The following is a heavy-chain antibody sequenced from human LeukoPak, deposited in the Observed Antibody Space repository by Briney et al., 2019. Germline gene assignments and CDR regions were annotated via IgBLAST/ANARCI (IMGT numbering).Heavy chain of an antibody. D-gene: IGHD6-13*01. CDR3: ARDFASSSWYNWFDP. J-gene: IGHJ5*02. Sequence: NTSETLSLTCTVSGGSISSYYWSWIRQPPGKGLEWIGYIYYSGSTNYNPSLKSRVTISVDTSKNQFSLKLSSVTAADTAVYYCARDFASSSWYNWFDPWGQGTLVTVSS. CDR2: IYYSGST. V-gene: IGHV4-59*01. CDR1: GGSISSYY.